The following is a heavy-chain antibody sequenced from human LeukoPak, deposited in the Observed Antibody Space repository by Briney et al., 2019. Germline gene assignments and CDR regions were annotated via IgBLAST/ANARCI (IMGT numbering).Heavy chain of an antibody. J-gene: IGHJ4*02. V-gene: IGHV3-74*01. D-gene: IGHD2-2*01. CDR1: GFTFSIYW. Sequence: QPGGALRLSCAASGFTFSIYWMHWVRQAPGKGLGWVSRINSDGSSTSYADSVKGRFTISSDNAKKSLYLQMNSLRAEATAVYYCARGYCSSTSCYPDYWGQGTLVTVSS. CDR3: ARGYCSSTSCYPDY. CDR2: INSDGSST.